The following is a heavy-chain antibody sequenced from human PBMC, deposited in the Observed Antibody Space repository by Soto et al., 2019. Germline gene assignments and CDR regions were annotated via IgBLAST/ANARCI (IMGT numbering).Heavy chain of an antibody. CDR1: GYTFTSYG. D-gene: IGHD3-22*01. J-gene: IGHJ3*02. CDR3: ASYDDSSGWTAFDI. V-gene: IGHV1-18*01. CDR2: ISAYNGNT. Sequence: ASVKVSCKASGYTFTSYGISWVGQAPGQGLEWMGWISAYNGNTNYAQKLQGRVTMTTDTSTSTAYMELRSLRSDDTAVYYCASYDDSSGWTAFDIWGQGTMVTVSS.